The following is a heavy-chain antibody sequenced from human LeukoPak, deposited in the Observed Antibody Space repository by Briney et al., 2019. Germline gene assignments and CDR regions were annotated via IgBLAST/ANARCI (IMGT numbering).Heavy chain of an antibody. CDR3: AKSESSGWPFDY. J-gene: IGHJ4*02. D-gene: IGHD6-19*01. CDR1: GFTFVDYA. Sequence: PGGSLRLSCAASGFTFVDYAMHWVRQAPGKGLEWVSTITWNSGSIGYADSVKGRFTISRDNAKNSLYLQMNSLRAEDTALYYCAKSESSGWPFDYWGQGTLVTVSS. CDR2: ITWNSGSI. V-gene: IGHV3-9*01.